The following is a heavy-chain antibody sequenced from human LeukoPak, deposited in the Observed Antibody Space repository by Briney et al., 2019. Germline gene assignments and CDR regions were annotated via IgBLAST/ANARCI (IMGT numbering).Heavy chain of an antibody. D-gene: IGHD3-9*01. Sequence: PSKTLSLTCTVSGGSISGWYWSWIRQPPGKGLEWIGYIYGSGYTNYNPSLKSRVTMSIDTSKNHFSLKLTSVTAADTAVYYCARVRNYDILTGYGYWYFDLWGRGTLVTVSS. CDR3: ARVRNYDILTGYGYWYFDL. CDR1: GGSISGWY. CDR2: IYGSGYT. V-gene: IGHV4-59*12. J-gene: IGHJ2*01.